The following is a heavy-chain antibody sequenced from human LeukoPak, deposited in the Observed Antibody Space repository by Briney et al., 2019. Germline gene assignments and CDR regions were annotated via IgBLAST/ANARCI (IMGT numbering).Heavy chain of an antibody. V-gene: IGHV3-13*03. Sequence: GGSLRLSCAACGFTFSSYDMHWVRQATGKGLEWVSAIGTAGDTYYPGSVKGQLTISRENAKNSLYLQMNSLRAGDTAVYYCARVRSILRFLEWLFYYFDYWGQGTLVTVSS. CDR2: IGTAGDT. CDR1: GFTFSSYD. CDR3: ARVRSILRFLEWLFYYFDY. J-gene: IGHJ4*02. D-gene: IGHD3-3*01.